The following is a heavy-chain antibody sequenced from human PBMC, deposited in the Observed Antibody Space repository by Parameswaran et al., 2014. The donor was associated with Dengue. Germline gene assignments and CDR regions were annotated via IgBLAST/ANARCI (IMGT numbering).Heavy chain of an antibody. Sequence: QMPGKGLEWVAVISYDGSNQYYADSVKGRFTISRDNSKNTLYLQMNSLRAEDTAVYYCAKNALGYGGNPRQDYWGQGTLVTVSS. D-gene: IGHD4-23*01. CDR2: ISYDGSNQ. CDR3: AKNALGYGGNPRQDY. J-gene: IGHJ4*02. V-gene: IGHV3-30*18.